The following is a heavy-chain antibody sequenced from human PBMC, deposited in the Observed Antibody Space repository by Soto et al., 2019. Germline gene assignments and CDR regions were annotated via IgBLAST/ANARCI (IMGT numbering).Heavy chain of an antibody. D-gene: IGHD3-3*01. CDR2: ISGSGGST. CDR1: GFTFSSYA. CDR3: AKDRAGRFGVVIHDAFDI. J-gene: IGHJ3*02. V-gene: IGHV3-23*01. Sequence: EVQLLESGGGLVQPGGSLRLSCAASGFTFSSYAMSWVRQAPGKGLEWVSAISGSGGSTYYADSVKGRFTISRDNSKNTLYLQMNSLRAEDTAVYYCAKDRAGRFGVVIHDAFDIWGQGTMVTVSS.